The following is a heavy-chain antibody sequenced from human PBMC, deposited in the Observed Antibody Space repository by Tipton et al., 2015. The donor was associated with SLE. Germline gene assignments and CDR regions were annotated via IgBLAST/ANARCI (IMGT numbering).Heavy chain of an antibody. CDR3: ASVGSLTVRGYFDL. CDR2: IYYSGST. J-gene: IGHJ2*01. Sequence: TLSLTCTVSGGSISSYYWSWIRQPPGKGLEWIGYIYYSGSTNYNPSLKSRVTISVDTSKNQFSLKLSSVTAADTAVYYCASVGSLTVRGYFDLWGLGPLVPVSS. D-gene: IGHD4-11*01. CDR1: GGSISSYY. V-gene: IGHV4-59*01.